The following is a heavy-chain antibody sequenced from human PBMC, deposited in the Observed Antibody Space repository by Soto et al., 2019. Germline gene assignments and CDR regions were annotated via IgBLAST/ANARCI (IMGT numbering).Heavy chain of an antibody. J-gene: IGHJ3*02. CDR2: ISPDGSVT. CDR3: ARPRSMSSSGFDI. V-gene: IGHV3-74*01. D-gene: IGHD1-26*01. CDR1: GYTFSRHW. Sequence: EVQLVESGGGLVQPGGSLRLSCAASGYTFSRHWIHWVRQAPGQGSVGVSRISPDGSVTDYADFVEGRFTISRDNAKNTLYLQMSSLRAEDTAVYYCARPRSMSSSGFDIWGQGTMVIVSS.